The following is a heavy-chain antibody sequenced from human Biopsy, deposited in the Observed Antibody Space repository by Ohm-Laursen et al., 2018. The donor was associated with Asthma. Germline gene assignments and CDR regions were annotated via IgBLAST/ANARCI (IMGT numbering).Heavy chain of an antibody. Sequence: GSLRLSCAASGITVSSNGMSWVRQPPGKGLEWVSVIYSGGTSHTADSVRGRFTISRDYSKNTLYLQMHSLRAEDTAVYYCARGDTGGWSQHYFDYWGQGTLVTVSS. CDR1: GITVSSNG. J-gene: IGHJ4*02. CDR2: IYSGGTS. V-gene: IGHV3-53*01. CDR3: ARGDTGGWSQHYFDY. D-gene: IGHD2-8*02.